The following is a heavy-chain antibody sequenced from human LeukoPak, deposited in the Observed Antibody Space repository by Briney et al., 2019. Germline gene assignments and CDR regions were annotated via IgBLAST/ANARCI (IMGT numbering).Heavy chain of an antibody. CDR2: IKQDGSEK. J-gene: IGHJ4*02. Sequence: GGSLRLSCAASGFTFSSYWTSWVRQAPGKGLEWVANIKQDGSEKYYVDSVKGRFTISRDDAKNSLYLQMNSLRAEDTAVYYYAREPLYSYGYSSFDYWGQGTLVTVSS. D-gene: IGHD5-18*01. CDR1: GFTFSSYW. V-gene: IGHV3-7*03. CDR3: AREPLYSYGYSSFDY.